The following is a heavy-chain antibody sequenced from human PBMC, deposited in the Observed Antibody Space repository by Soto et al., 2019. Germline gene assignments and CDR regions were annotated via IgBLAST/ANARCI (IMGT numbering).Heavy chain of an antibody. CDR1: GGSISSGAYS. Sequence: QVQLHESGPGLVKPSQTQSLTCTVSGGSISSGAYSWNWIRQHPGKGLEWIGNIYNSGTTYYNPSLRSRLNISVDTSKNQFSLRLSSVTAADTAVYYCARDEFDWGQGTLVTVSS. J-gene: IGHJ4*02. CDR3: ARDEFD. CDR2: IYNSGTT. V-gene: IGHV4-31*03. D-gene: IGHD3-10*01.